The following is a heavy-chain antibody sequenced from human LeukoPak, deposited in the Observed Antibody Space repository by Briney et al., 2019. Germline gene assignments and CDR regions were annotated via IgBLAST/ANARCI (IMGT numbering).Heavy chain of an antibody. D-gene: IGHD1-26*01. CDR1: GFTFSSYW. V-gene: IGHV3-7*01. Sequence: GGSLRLSCAASGFTFSSYWMSWVRQAPGKGLGWVANIKQDGSEKYYVDSVKGRFTISRDNAKNSLYLQMNSLRAEDTAVYYCAREGGSYYFDYWGQGTLVTVSS. CDR3: AREGGSYYFDY. CDR2: IKQDGSEK. J-gene: IGHJ4*02.